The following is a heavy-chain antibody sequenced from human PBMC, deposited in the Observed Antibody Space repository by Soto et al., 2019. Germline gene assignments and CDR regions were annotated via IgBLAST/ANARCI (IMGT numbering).Heavy chain of an antibody. V-gene: IGHV4-34*01. CDR2: INHSGST. CDR1: GGSFSGYY. D-gene: IGHD1-26*01. CDR3: ARAAGIVGAILDY. J-gene: IGHJ4*02. Sequence: SETLSLTCAVYGGSFSGYYWSWIRQPPGKGLEWIGEINHSGSTNYNPSLKSRVTISVDTSKNQFSLKRSSVTAADPAVYYCARAAGIVGAILDYWGQGTLVTVSS.